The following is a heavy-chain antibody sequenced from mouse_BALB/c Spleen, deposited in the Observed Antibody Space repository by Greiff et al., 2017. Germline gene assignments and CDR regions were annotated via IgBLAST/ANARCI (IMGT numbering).Heavy chain of an antibody. CDR3: ARGGYFPYFDY. CDR2: INPSNGRT. V-gene: IGHV1S81*02. CDR1: GYTFTSYW. D-gene: IGHD2-3*01. Sequence: VQLQQSGPELVKPGASVKLSCKASGYTFTSYWMHWVKQRPGQGLEWIGEINPSNGRTNYNEKFKSKATLTVDKSSSTAYMQLSSLTSEDSEVYYCARGGYFPYFDYWGQGTTLTVSS. J-gene: IGHJ2*01.